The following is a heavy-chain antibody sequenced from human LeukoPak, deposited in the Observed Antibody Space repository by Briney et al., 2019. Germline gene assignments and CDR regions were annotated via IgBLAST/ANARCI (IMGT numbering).Heavy chain of an antibody. V-gene: IGHV1-2*02. CDR2: INPNSGVT. Sequence: GASVKVSCKASGYTFTGYYIHWVRQAPGQGLEWMGWINPNSGVTKFAQKFQGRVTVTRDTSISTAYMETRRLRPDDRAVYFCARGPPTRVVVITTGDFDYWGQGTLVTVSS. CDR1: GYTFTGYY. D-gene: IGHD3-22*01. CDR3: ARGPPTRVVVITTGDFDY. J-gene: IGHJ4*02.